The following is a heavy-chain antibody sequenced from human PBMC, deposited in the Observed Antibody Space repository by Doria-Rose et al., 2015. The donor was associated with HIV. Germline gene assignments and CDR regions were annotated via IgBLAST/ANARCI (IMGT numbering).Heavy chain of an antibody. CDR2: IFSDDER. D-gene: IGHD6-13*01. Sequence: QVQLVESGPVLVKPTETLTLTCTVSGVSLSSPGMGVSWIRQPPGKALEWLANIFSDDERSHKTSLKSRLTISRGTSKSQMVLTMTDMDPVDTATYYCARIKSSRWYHKYYFDFWGQGTLVIVSA. J-gene: IGHJ4*02. V-gene: IGHV2-26*01. CDR3: ARIKSSRWYHKYYFDF. CDR1: GVSLSSPGMG.